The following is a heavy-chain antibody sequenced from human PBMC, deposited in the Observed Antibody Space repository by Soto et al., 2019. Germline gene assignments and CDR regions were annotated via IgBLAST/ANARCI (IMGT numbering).Heavy chain of an antibody. D-gene: IGHD7-27*01. J-gene: IGHJ4*02. V-gene: IGHV4-34*01. CDR3: ARGWGRIFDS. Sequence: QVQLQQWGAGLLKPSETLSLTCAVYGGSFSGYYWSWIRQPPGKGLEWIGEINHSGSTNYNPSLNSRVTISVDTSKNQFSLKLSSVTAADTAVYYCARGWGRIFDSWGQGALVTVSS. CDR2: INHSGST. CDR1: GGSFSGYY.